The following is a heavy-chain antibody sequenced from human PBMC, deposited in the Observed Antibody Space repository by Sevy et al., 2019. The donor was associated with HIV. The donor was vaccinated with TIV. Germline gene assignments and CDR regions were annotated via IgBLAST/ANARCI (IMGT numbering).Heavy chain of an antibody. CDR1: GFTFNDYA. Sequence: GGSLRLSCAASGFTFNDYAMSWVRQAPGKGLEWVSTISGRGDTTNYADSVKGRFTISRDNSKNTRYLQMNSLRAEDSAVLYCAKDHYTAVTIFGVITPGYYGMDVWGQGTTVTVSS. D-gene: IGHD3-3*01. CDR2: ISGRGDTT. J-gene: IGHJ6*02. V-gene: IGHV3-23*01. CDR3: AKDHYTAVTIFGVITPGYYGMDV.